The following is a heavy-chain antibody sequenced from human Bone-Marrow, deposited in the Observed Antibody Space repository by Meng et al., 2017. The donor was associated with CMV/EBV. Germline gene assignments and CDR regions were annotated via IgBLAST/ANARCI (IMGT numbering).Heavy chain of an antibody. CDR3: ARGAGLGYCSSTSCSLPYYYYGMDV. V-gene: IGHV1-8*03. CDR1: GYTFTSYD. Sequence: ASVKVSWKASGYTFTSYDINWVRQATGQGLEWMGWMNPNSGNTGYAQKFQGRVAITRNTSISTAYMELSSLRSEDTAVYYCARGAGLGYCSSTSCSLPYYYYGMDVWGQGTTVTVSS. J-gene: IGHJ6*02. D-gene: IGHD2-2*01. CDR2: MNPNSGNT.